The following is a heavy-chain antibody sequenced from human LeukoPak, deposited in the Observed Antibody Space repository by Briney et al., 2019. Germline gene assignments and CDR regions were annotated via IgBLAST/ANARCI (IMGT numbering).Heavy chain of an antibody. CDR3: ARGLSSSWYFDY. CDR2: IYYSGST. J-gene: IGHJ4*02. V-gene: IGHV4-31*03. CDR1: GGSISSGGYY. Sequence: PSETLSLTCTVSGGSISSGGYYWSWIRQHPGKGLEWIGYIYYSGSTYYNPSLKSRVTISVVTSKNQFSLKLSSVTAADTAVYYCARGLSSSWYFDYWGQGTLVTVSS. D-gene: IGHD6-13*01.